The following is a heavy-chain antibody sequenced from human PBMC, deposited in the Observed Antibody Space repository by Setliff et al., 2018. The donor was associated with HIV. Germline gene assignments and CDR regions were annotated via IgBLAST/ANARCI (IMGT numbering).Heavy chain of an antibody. CDR1: GDTFNNCA. V-gene: IGHV1-18*01. CDR3: ARDHPLTGDSGGAFDI. CDR2: ISAYNGNT. D-gene: IGHD7-27*01. J-gene: IGHJ3*02. Sequence: AASVKVSCKASGDTFNNCAVTWVRQAPGQGLEWMGWISAYNGNTNYAQKLQGRVTMTTDTSTSTAYMELRSLRSDDTAVYYCARDHPLTGDSGGAFDIWGQGTMVTV.